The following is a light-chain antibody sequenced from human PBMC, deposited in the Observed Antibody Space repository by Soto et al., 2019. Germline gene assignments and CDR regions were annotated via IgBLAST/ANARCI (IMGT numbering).Light chain of an antibody. CDR2: KAS. CDR3: QQSFSFTAT. V-gene: IGKV1-5*03. Sequence: DIQITQSPSTLPASVGDRVTITCRESQSIRTWLAWYRQRPGKAPKFLIYKASRLESGVPSRFSGGGSGTDFTRTISSLKHEDFLTAFCQQSFSFTATFGGGTKVDIK. J-gene: IGKJ4*01. CDR1: QSIRTW.